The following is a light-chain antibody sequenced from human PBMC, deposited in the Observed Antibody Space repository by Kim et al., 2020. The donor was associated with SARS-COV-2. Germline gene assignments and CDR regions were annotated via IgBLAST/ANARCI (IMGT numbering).Light chain of an antibody. Sequence: SATGRDRVTITCRASQSISSWLAWYQQKPGNAPKLLIYKASSLESGVPSRFSGSGSGTEFTLTISSLQPDDFATYYCQQYNSYPYSFGQGTKLEI. CDR2: KAS. J-gene: IGKJ2*03. CDR3: QQYNSYPYS. V-gene: IGKV1-5*03. CDR1: QSISSW.